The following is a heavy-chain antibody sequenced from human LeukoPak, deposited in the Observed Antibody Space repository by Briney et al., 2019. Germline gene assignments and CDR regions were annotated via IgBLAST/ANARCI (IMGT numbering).Heavy chain of an antibody. Sequence: GGSLRLSCAASGFTFSDYYMSWIRQAPGKGLEGVSYISSSSTYTNYADSVKGRFTISRDNAKNSLYPQMNSLRAEDTAVYYCARGDTYYYDSSGYGPFDYWGQGTLVTVSS. CDR3: ARGDTYYYDSSGYGPFDY. D-gene: IGHD3-22*01. V-gene: IGHV3-11*05. CDR1: GFTFSDYY. J-gene: IGHJ4*02. CDR2: ISSSSTYT.